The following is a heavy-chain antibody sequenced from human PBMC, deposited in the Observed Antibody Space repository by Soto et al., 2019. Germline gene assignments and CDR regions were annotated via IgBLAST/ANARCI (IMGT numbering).Heavy chain of an antibody. CDR2: IYYSGST. CDR1: GGSISSSSYY. V-gene: IGHV4-39*01. D-gene: IGHD3-22*01. CDR3: ARHAYYYDSSGSR. J-gene: IGHJ4*02. Sequence: PSETLSLTCTVSGGSISSSSYYWGWIRQPPGKGLEWIGSIYYSGSTYYNPSLKSRVTISVDTSKNQFSLKLNSVTAADTAVYYCARHAYYYDSSGSRWGQGTLVTVSS.